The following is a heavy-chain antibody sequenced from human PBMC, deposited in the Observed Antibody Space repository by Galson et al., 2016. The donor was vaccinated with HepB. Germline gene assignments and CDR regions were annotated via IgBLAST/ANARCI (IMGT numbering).Heavy chain of an antibody. D-gene: IGHD3-3*01. CDR3: AKDLGFLEWLFFASYYYYGMDV. CDR2: ISGSGGST. Sequence: SLRLSCAASGFTFSSYAMSWVRQAPGKGLEWVSAISGSGGSTYYADSVKGRFTISRDNSKNTLYLQMNSLRAEDTAVYYCAKDLGFLEWLFFASYYYYGMDVRGQGTTVTVSS. V-gene: IGHV3-23*01. J-gene: IGHJ6*02. CDR1: GFTFSSYA.